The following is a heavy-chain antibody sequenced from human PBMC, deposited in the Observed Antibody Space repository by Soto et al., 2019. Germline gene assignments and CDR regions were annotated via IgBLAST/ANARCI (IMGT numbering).Heavy chain of an antibody. J-gene: IGHJ3*02. V-gene: IGHV4-31*03. Sequence: QVQLQESGPGLVKPSQTLSLTCTVSGGSISSGGYYWSWIRQHPGKGLEWIGYIYYSGSTYYNPPLKSRVTISVDTAKTQFSPKLRAVTAADTAVYYCARAASGAFDIWGQGTMVTVSS. CDR2: IYYSGST. D-gene: IGHD6-6*01. CDR3: ARAASGAFDI. CDR1: GGSISSGGYY.